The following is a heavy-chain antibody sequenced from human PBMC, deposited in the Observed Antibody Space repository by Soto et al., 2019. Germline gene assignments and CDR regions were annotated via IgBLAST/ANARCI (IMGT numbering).Heavy chain of an antibody. V-gene: IGHV4-39*01. CDR2: IYYSGST. Sequence: QLQLQESGPGLVKPSETLSLTCTVSGGSISSSSYYWGWIRQPPGKGLEWIGSIYYSGSTYYNPSFKSRVTISVDTSKNQFSLKLSSLTAADTAVYYCARITRSRAVFDYWGQGTLVTVSS. J-gene: IGHJ4*02. CDR3: ARITRSRAVFDY. D-gene: IGHD1-26*01. CDR1: GGSISSSSYY.